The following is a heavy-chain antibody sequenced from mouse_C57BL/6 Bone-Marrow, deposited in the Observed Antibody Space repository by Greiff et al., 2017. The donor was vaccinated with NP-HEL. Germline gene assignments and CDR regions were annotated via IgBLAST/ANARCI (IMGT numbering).Heavy chain of an antibody. Sequence: EVQLQESGGGLVQPGGSMKLSCAASGFTFSDAWMDWVSQSPEKGLEWVAEIRNKANNHATYYAESVKGRFTISIYDSKSSVYLQMNSLRAEDTGIYYCTGTGNPYYFDYWGQGTTLTVSS. D-gene: IGHD2-1*01. CDR3: TGTGNPYYFDY. CDR1: GFTFSDAW. V-gene: IGHV6-6*01. CDR2: IRNKANNHAT. J-gene: IGHJ2*01.